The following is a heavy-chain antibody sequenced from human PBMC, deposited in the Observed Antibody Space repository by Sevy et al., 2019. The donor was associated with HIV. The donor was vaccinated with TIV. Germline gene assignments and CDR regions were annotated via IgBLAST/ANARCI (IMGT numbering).Heavy chain of an antibody. Sequence: ASVKVSCKASGGIFKSYGISWVRQAPGQGLEWMGGIIPILNTVHYAQKFQGRVTITADESTKTAYMELSSLRSEDTALYDCVRGGGNGWYYFDYWGQETLVTVSS. CDR3: VRGGGNGWYYFDY. J-gene: IGHJ4*02. CDR1: GGIFKSYG. V-gene: IGHV1-69*13. D-gene: IGHD6-19*01. CDR2: IIPILNTV.